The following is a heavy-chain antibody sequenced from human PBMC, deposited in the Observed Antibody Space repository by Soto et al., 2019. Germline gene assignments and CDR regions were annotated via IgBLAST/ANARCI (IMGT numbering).Heavy chain of an antibody. CDR1: GFTVSNTY. CDR3: ARALPVAKGEFDP. D-gene: IGHD2-2*01. Sequence: EVQLVETGGGLIQPGGSLRLSCAASGFTVSNTYMTWVRQPPGKGLECVSVIYTAGGTNYADSVKGRFIISRDNSKNTLYLQMNSLRAEDTAVYYCARALPVAKGEFDPWGQGTRVTVSS. V-gene: IGHV3-53*02. J-gene: IGHJ5*02. CDR2: IYTAGGT.